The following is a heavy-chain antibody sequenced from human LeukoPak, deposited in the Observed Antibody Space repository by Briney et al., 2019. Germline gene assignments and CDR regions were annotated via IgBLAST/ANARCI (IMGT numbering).Heavy chain of an antibody. CDR2: IYHSGST. Sequence: SETLSLTGAVSGYSISSGYYWGWIRQPPGKGLEWIGSIYHSGSTYYNPSLKSRVTISVDTSKNQFSLKLSSVTAADTAVYYCARSGYMVRGVLDYWGQGTLVTVSS. CDR3: ARSGYMVRGVLDY. V-gene: IGHV4-38-2*01. J-gene: IGHJ4*02. D-gene: IGHD3-10*01. CDR1: GYSISSGYY.